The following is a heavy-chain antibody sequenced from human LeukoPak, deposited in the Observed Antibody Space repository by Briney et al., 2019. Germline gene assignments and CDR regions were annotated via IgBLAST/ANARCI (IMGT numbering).Heavy chain of an antibody. D-gene: IGHD3-10*01. Sequence: GGSLRLSCAASGFTFSSYEMNWVRQAPGKGLEWVSYISSSGSTIYYADSVKGRFTISRDNAKNSLYLQMNSLRAEDTAVYYCAKDPGSGSYYNAYHFDYWGQGTLVTVSS. CDR1: GFTFSSYE. J-gene: IGHJ4*02. CDR2: ISSSGSTI. CDR3: AKDPGSGSYYNAYHFDY. V-gene: IGHV3-48*03.